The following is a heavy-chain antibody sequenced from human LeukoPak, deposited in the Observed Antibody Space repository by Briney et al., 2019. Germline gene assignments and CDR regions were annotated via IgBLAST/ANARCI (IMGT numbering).Heavy chain of an antibody. J-gene: IGHJ5*02. CDR3: AKEPRSSSWYYWFDP. V-gene: IGHV3-23*01. Sequence: GGSLRLSCAASGFTFSSYAMSWVRQAPGKGLEWVSAISGSGGSTYYADSVKGRFTISRDNSGNTLYLQMNSLRAEDTAVYYCAKEPRSSSWYYWFDPWGQGTLVTVSS. CDR2: ISGSGGST. D-gene: IGHD6-13*01. CDR1: GFTFSSYA.